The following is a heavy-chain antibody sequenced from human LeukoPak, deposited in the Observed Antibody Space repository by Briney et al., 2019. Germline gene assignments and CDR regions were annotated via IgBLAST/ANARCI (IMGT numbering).Heavy chain of an antibody. V-gene: IGHV3-21*01. CDR2: ISSSSSYI. CDR3: ARGVVKTHPYYFDY. CDR1: GFTFSSYS. Sequence: GGSLRLSCAASGFTFSSYSMNWVRQAPGMGLEWVSSISSSSSYIYYADSVKGRFTISRDNAKNSLYLQMNSLRAEDTAVYYCARGVVKTHPYYFDYWGQGTLVTVSS. J-gene: IGHJ4*02. D-gene: IGHD2-2*01.